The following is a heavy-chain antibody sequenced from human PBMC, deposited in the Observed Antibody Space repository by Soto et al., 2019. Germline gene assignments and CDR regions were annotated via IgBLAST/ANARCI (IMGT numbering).Heavy chain of an antibody. CDR3: ARESPQPGGSGSYYNMPHYYYGMDV. Sequence: ASVKVSCKASGYTFTSYYMHWVRPAPGQGLERMGIINPSGGSTSYAQKFQGRVTMTRDTSTSTVYMELSSLRSEDTAVYYCARESPQPGGSGSYYNMPHYYYGMDVWGQGTTVTVSS. CDR2: INPSGGST. D-gene: IGHD3-10*01. CDR1: GYTFTSYY. V-gene: IGHV1-46*01. J-gene: IGHJ6*02.